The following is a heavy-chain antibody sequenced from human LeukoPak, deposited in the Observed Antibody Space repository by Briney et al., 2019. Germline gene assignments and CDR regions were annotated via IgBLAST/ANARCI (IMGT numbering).Heavy chain of an antibody. J-gene: IGHJ2*01. CDR1: GFTFSSYE. CDR2: ISRSGSTM. Sequence: PGGSLRLSCAASGFTFSSYEMNWVRQAPGKGLEWVSHISRSGSTMYYGDSVKGRFTISRDNAENSLYLQMNSPRAEDTAVYYCARSFYLFGRGTLVTVSS. CDR3: ARSFYL. V-gene: IGHV3-48*03.